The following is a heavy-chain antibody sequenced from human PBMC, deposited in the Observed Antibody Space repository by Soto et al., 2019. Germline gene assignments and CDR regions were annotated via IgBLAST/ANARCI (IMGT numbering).Heavy chain of an antibody. CDR1: GGTFSSYT. CDR2: IIPILGIA. Sequence: QVQLVQSGAEVKKPGSSVKVSCKASGGTFSSYTISWVRQAPGQGLEWMGRIIPILGIANYAQKFQGRVTITADKSTSTAYMELSSLRSEDTAVYYCARAPGYYDILTGYFDYWGQGTLVTVSS. D-gene: IGHD3-9*01. CDR3: ARAPGYYDILTGYFDY. V-gene: IGHV1-69*02. J-gene: IGHJ4*02.